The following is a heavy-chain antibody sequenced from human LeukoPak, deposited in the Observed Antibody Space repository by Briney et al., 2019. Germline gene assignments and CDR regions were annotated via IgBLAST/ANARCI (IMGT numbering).Heavy chain of an antibody. J-gene: IGHJ5*02. CDR2: INHSGST. Sequence: PSETLSLTCAVYGGSFSGYYWSWTRQPPGKGLEWIGEINHSGSTNYNPSLKSRVTISVDTSKNQFSLKLSSVTAADTAVYYCARGPITMIVVARAGWFDPWGQGTLVTVSS. CDR1: GGSFSGYY. V-gene: IGHV4-34*01. D-gene: IGHD3-22*01. CDR3: ARGPITMIVVARAGWFDP.